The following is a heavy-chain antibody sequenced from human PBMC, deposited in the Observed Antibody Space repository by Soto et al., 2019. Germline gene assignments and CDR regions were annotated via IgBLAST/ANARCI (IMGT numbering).Heavy chain of an antibody. Sequence: SETLSLTCTVSGGSISSYYWSWIRQPPGKGLEWIGYIYYSGSTNYNPSLKSRVTISVDTSKNQFSLKLSSVTAADTAVYYCARAHLGDGSGTGLGWFDPWGQGTLVTVSS. D-gene: IGHD3-10*01. CDR3: ARAHLGDGSGTGLGWFDP. CDR1: GGSISSYY. J-gene: IGHJ5*02. CDR2: IYYSGST. V-gene: IGHV4-59*01.